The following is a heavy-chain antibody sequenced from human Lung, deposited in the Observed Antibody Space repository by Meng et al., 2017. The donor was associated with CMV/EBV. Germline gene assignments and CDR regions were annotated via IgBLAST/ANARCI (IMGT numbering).Heavy chain of an antibody. V-gene: IGHV3-30*04. J-gene: IGHJ4*02. CDR1: GFTFSSYA. D-gene: IGHD5-18*01. Sequence: SXKISXAASGFTFSSYAMHWVRQAPGKGLEWLAVISYDGSNKYYADSVKGRFTISRDNSKNTLYLQMNSLRAEDTAVYYCAREGYSYGFGGLFDYWGQGTLVXVSS. CDR2: ISYDGSNK. CDR3: AREGYSYGFGGLFDY.